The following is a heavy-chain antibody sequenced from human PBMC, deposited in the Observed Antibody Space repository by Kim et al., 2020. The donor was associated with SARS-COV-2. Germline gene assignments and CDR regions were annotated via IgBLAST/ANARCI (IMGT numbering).Heavy chain of an antibody. V-gene: IGHV3-30*01. D-gene: IGHD4-17*01. J-gene: IGHJ4*02. Sequence: ESGKGRFTTSKDNSKSTLYLQMNSLGAEDTAVYYCARDYKATVNTFALCDYWGQGTLVTVSS. CDR3: ARDYKATVNTFALCDY.